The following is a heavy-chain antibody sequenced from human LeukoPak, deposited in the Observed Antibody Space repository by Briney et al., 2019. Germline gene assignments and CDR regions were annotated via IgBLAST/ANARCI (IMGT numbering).Heavy chain of an antibody. CDR3: GREMPWGSVDY. V-gene: IGHV6-1*01. CDR1: GDSVSSNSGV. J-gene: IGHJ4*02. CDR2: TYYRSKWYN. Sequence: SQTLSLTCAISGDSVSSNSGVWNWIRQSPSRGLEWLGRTYYRSKWYNDYAVSVKSRITINPDTSKNQFSLHLNSVTPEDTAVYHCGREMPWGSVDYWGQGILVTVSS. D-gene: IGHD7-27*01.